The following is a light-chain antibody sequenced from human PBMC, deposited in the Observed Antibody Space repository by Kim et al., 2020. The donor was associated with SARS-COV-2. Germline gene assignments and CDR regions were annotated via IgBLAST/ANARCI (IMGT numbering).Light chain of an antibody. CDR1: HSLSSSY. J-gene: IGKJ4*01. V-gene: IGKV3-20*01. CDR2: GES. CDR3: HQFVSSPVT. Sequence: EIVLTQYPGTLSLSPGETATLSCRASHSLSSSYLAWYQQKPGQAPRLLIYGESNRATDIPDIFSGTGTGTDFTLTITRLEPEDSAVYYCHQFVSSPVTFGGGTKVDIK.